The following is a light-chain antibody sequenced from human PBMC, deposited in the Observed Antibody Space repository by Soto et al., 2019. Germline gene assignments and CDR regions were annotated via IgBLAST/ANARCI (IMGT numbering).Light chain of an antibody. CDR3: CSYAGSSTYV. CDR2: EGY. CDR1: SSDVGTYNL. Sequence: QSALTQPASVSGSPGQSITISCTGTSSDVGTYNLVSWYQHHPGKAPKLMIYEGYNRPSGVSNRFSGPKSGNTASLTISGLQAEDEADYYCCSYAGSSTYVFGTGTKVTVL. J-gene: IGLJ1*01. V-gene: IGLV2-23*01.